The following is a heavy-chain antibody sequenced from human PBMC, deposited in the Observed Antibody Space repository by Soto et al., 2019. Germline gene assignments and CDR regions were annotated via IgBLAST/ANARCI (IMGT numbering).Heavy chain of an antibody. Sequence: EVQLLESGGGLVQPGESLRLSCAVSGFIFGNYMMTWVRQAPGKALEWVSTIRDGGESTYYADSVKGRFTISRDNSKNTLYFQMDILGVEDTAVYYCAPHVHCSGGSCHYDAFDIRGQGTMVTVSS. CDR3: APHVHCSGGSCHYDAFDI. D-gene: IGHD2-15*01. V-gene: IGHV3-23*01. CDR1: GFIFGNYM. J-gene: IGHJ3*02. CDR2: IRDGGEST.